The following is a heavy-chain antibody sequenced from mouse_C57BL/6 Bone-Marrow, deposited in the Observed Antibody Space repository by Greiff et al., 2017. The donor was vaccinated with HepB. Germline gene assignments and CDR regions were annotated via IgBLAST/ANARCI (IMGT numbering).Heavy chain of an antibody. J-gene: IGHJ2*01. D-gene: IGHD2-2*01. Sequence: QVQLQQSGAELARPGASVKLSCKASGYTFTSYGISWVKQRTGQGLEWIGEIYPRSGNTYYNEKFKGKATLTADKSSSTAYMELRSLTSEDSAVYFCARSRSTMVTTVYYFDYWGQGTTLTVSS. CDR2: IYPRSGNT. CDR3: ARSRSTMVTTVYYFDY. V-gene: IGHV1-81*01. CDR1: GYTFTSYG.